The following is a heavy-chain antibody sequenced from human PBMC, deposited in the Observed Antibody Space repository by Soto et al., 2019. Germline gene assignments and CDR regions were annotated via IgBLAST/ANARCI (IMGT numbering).Heavy chain of an antibody. V-gene: IGHV1-69*06. Sequence: ASVKVSCKASGGTFSSYAISWVRQAPGQGLEWMGGIIPIFGTANYAQKFQGRVTITADKYTSTAYMELSSLRSEDTAVYYCARGVNYYDSSGYYEYWFDPWGQGTLVTVSS. D-gene: IGHD3-22*01. CDR2: IIPIFGTA. J-gene: IGHJ5*02. CDR3: ARGVNYYDSSGYYEYWFDP. CDR1: GGTFSSYA.